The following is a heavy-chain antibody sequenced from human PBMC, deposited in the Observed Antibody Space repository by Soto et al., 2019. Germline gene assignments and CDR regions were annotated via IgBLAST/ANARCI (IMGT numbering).Heavy chain of an antibody. D-gene: IGHD3-10*01. J-gene: IGHJ4*02. CDR3: ARDDVHGSYCDLGY. CDR2: ISTYNGNT. V-gene: IGHV1-18*01. CDR1: GYTFTSYG. Sequence: ASVKVSCKASGYTFTSYGISWVRQAPGQGLEWMGWISTYNGNTKYAQKLQGRVTMTTDTSTSTAYMELRSLRTEDTAVYYCARDDVHGSYCDLGYWGQGTLVTVSS.